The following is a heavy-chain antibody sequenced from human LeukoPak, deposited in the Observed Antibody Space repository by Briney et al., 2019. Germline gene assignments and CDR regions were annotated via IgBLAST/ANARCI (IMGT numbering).Heavy chain of an antibody. CDR1: GGSISSSSYY. J-gene: IGHJ5*02. V-gene: IGHV4-39*07. Sequence: SETLSLTCTVSGGSISSSSYYWGWIRQPPGKGLEWIGSIYYSGSTYYNPSLKSRVTISVDTSKNQFSLKLSSVTAADTAVYYCARDMGRTDYDILTGYPRWFDPWGQGTLVTVSS. CDR2: IYYSGST. D-gene: IGHD3-9*01. CDR3: ARDMGRTDYDILTGYPRWFDP.